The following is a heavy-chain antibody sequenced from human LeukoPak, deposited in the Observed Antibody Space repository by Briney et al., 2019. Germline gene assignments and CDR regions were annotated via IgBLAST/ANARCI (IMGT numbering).Heavy chain of an antibody. CDR1: GFTFSTSD. V-gene: IGHV3-30*18. J-gene: IGHJ4*02. CDR3: AKGGASVTRYVDY. D-gene: IGHD4-17*01. Sequence: GGSLRLSCAASGFTFSTSDIHWVRQSPGKGLEWVGIMSNSGENTFYGEAVKGRFTISRDNSQNTLYLQMNSLRPEDTAVYYCAKGGASVTRYVDYWGQGTLVTVSS. CDR2: MSNSGENT.